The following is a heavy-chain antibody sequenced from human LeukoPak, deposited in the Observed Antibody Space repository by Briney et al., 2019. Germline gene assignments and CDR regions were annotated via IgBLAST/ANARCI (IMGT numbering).Heavy chain of an antibody. CDR2: IYYSGST. CDR1: GGSISSYY. Sequence: PSETLSLTCTVSGGSISSYYWSWIRQPPGKRLEWIGYIYYSGSTNYNPSLKSRVTISVDTSKNQFSLKLSSVTAADTAVYYCARAEDKYYFDYWGQGTLVTVSS. J-gene: IGHJ4*02. V-gene: IGHV4-59*01. CDR3: ARAEDKYYFDY.